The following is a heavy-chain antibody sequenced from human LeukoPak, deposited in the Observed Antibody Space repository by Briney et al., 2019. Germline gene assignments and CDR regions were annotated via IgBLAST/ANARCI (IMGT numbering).Heavy chain of an antibody. CDR1: GFTFRSYA. D-gene: IGHD5/OR15-5a*01. Sequence: GGSLRLSCAASGFTFRSYAMHWVRQAPGKGLEWVAVISYDGSNKYYADSVKGRFTISRDNSKNTLYLQMNSLRAEDTAVYYCARDGSTISGIGTYWGQGTLVTVSS. J-gene: IGHJ4*02. V-gene: IGHV3-30*04. CDR3: ARDGSTISGIGTY. CDR2: ISYDGSNK.